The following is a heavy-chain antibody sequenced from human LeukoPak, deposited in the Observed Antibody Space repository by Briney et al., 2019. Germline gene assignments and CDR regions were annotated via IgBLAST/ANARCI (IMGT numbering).Heavy chain of an antibody. Sequence: GESLKISCKGSGYSFTSYWIGWVRQLPGKGLEWMGIIYPGDSDTRYSPSFQGQVTISADKSISTAYLQWSSLKASDTAMYYCARIGSSSWFPCNWFDPWGQGALVTVS. CDR1: GYSFTSYW. J-gene: IGHJ5*02. CDR2: IYPGDSDT. CDR3: ARIGSSSWFPCNWFDP. V-gene: IGHV5-51*01. D-gene: IGHD6-13*01.